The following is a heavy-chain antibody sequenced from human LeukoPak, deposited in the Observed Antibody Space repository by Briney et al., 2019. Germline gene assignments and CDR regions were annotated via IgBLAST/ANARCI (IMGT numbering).Heavy chain of an antibody. Sequence: ASVKVSCKVSGYTLTELSMHWVRQAPGKGLEWMGGFDSEDGETIYAQKFQGRVAMTEDTSTDTAYMELSSLRSEDTAVYYCATGYYDSSGYYVNWFDPWGQGTLVTVSS. V-gene: IGHV1-24*01. CDR1: GYTLTELS. CDR3: ATGYYDSSGYYVNWFDP. CDR2: FDSEDGET. D-gene: IGHD3-22*01. J-gene: IGHJ5*02.